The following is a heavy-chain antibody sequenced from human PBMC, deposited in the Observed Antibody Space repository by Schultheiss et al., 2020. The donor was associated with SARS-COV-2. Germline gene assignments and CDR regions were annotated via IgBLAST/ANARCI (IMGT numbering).Heavy chain of an antibody. V-gene: IGHV4-34*01. D-gene: IGHD6-19*01. Sequence: SETLSLTCAVYGGSFSGYYWSWIRQPPGKGLEWIGEINHSGSTNYNPSLKSRVTISVDTSKNQFSLKLSSVTAADTAVYYCARWEQWLPYGMDVWGQGTTVTVSS. CDR1: GGSFSGYY. CDR2: INHSGST. CDR3: ARWEQWLPYGMDV. J-gene: IGHJ6*02.